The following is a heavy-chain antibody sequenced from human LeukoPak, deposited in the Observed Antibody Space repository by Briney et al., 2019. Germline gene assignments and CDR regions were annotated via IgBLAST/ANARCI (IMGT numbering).Heavy chain of an antibody. J-gene: IGHJ5*02. CDR3: ARGQVTMVRGVRPNWFDP. CDR2: INHSGST. D-gene: IGHD3-10*01. V-gene: IGHV4-34*01. CDR1: GGSFSGYY. Sequence: PSETLSLTCAVYGGSFSGYYWSWIRQPPGKGLEWIGEINHSGSTNYNPSLKSRVIISVDTSKNQFSLKLSSVTAADTAVYYCARGQVTMVRGVRPNWFDPWGQGTLVTVSS.